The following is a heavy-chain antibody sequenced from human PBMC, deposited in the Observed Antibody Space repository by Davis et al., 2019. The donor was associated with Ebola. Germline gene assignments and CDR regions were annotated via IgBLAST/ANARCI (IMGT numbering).Heavy chain of an antibody. Sequence: MPSETLSLTCAVYGGSFSGYYWSWIRQPPGKGLEWIGEINHSGSTNYNPSLKSRVTISVDTSKNQFSLKLSSVTAADTAVYYCARGVGVGYSYGYDYWGQGTLVTVSS. CDR1: GGSFSGYY. CDR2: INHSGST. J-gene: IGHJ4*02. D-gene: IGHD5-18*01. V-gene: IGHV4-34*01. CDR3: ARGVGVGYSYGYDY.